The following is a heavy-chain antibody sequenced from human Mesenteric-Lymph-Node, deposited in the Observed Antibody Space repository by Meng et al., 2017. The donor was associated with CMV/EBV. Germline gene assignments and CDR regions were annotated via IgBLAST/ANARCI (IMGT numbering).Heavy chain of an antibody. D-gene: IGHD1-26*01. CDR1: GGSISSHVYY. CDR2: SYNSGST. CDR3: ARDRGSRYGGGTLYYFYGMDV. Sequence: SETLSLTCTVSGGSISSHVYYWSWIRQPPGKGLEWIGYSYNSGSTNYNPSLKSRVTISVDTSHNQFSLKLSSVIAADTAVYYCARDRGSRYGGGTLYYFYGMDVWGPGTTVTVSS. J-gene: IGHJ6*02. V-gene: IGHV4-61*08.